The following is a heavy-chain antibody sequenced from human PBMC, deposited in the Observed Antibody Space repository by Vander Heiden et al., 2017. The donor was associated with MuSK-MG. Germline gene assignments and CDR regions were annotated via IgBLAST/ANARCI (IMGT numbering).Heavy chain of an antibody. CDR3: ARGPTYGDQVD. CDR2: ISYDGSNK. Sequence: QVQLVESGGGVVQPGRSLRLSCAASGFTFSSYAMHWVRQAPGKGLEWVAVISYDGSNKYYADSVKGRFTISRDNSKNTLYLQMNSLRAEDTAVYYCARGPTYGDQVDWGQGTLVTVSS. V-gene: IGHV3-30*04. D-gene: IGHD4-17*01. CDR1: GFTFSSYA. J-gene: IGHJ4*02.